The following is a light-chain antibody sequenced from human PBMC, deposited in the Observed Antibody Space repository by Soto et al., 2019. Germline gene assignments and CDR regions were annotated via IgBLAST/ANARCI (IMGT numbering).Light chain of an antibody. V-gene: IGKV1-33*01. Sequence: QMTQSPSSLSASVGDRGTITCQASQDISNYLNWYQQKPGKAPKLLIYDASNLETGVPSRFSGSGSGTDITFTISSLQPEDIATYYCQQYDNLPYTFGQGTKLEIK. CDR2: DAS. CDR1: QDISNY. CDR3: QQYDNLPYT. J-gene: IGKJ2*01.